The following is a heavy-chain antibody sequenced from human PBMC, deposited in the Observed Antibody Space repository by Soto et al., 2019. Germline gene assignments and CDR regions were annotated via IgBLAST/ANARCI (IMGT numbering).Heavy chain of an antibody. CDR1: GGSIGSGGDY. D-gene: IGHD1-1*01. Sequence: SETLSLTCTVSGGSIGSGGDYWSWIRQHPGKGLEWIGYIYYSGSTYYNPSLKSRVTISVDTSKNQFSLKLSSVTAADTAVYYCARGQGWNPIERNWFDPWGQGTLVTVSS. J-gene: IGHJ5*02. CDR3: ARGQGWNPIERNWFDP. V-gene: IGHV4-31*03. CDR2: IYYSGST.